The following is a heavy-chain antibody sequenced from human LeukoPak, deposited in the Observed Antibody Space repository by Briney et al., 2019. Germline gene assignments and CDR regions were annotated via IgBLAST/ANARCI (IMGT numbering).Heavy chain of an antibody. CDR1: GGSISSGSYY. CDR3: AREALEIVNNHIDY. CDR2: IYTSGST. V-gene: IGHV4-61*02. Sequence: KASETLSLTCTVSGGSISSGSYYWSWIRQPAGKGLEWIGRIYTSGSTNYNPSLKSRVTISVDTSKNQFSLKLSSVTAADTAVYYCAREALEIVNNHIDYWGQGTLVTVSS. D-gene: IGHD3-22*01. J-gene: IGHJ4*02.